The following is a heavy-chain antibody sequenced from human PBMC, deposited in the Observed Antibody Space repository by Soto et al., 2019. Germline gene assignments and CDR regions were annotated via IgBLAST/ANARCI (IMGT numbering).Heavy chain of an antibody. CDR3: ARGGTLKPFDP. V-gene: IGHV1-69*12. CDR2: ITPLYGTK. J-gene: IGHJ5*02. Sequence: QVQLVQSGPEVKEPGSSVKVSCKTSGGTFSSYSLNWVRQAPGQGREWMGVITPLYGTKNYAQRFRGRVTCAADESTSTVFMELTRATSDDTAVDFCARGGTLKPFDPWGQGTLVTVSS. CDR1: GGTFSSYS. D-gene: IGHD3-16*01.